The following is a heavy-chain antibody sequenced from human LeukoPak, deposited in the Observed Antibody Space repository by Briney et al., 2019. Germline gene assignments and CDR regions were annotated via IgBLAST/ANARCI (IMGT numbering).Heavy chain of an antibody. V-gene: IGHV1-18*01. CDR3: STVGGIEGAWVPVDY. Sequence: ASVTVTFKGSGYTFTSYGISWVRQPPGQGLEWMGWISAYSGNTNYAQKLQGRVAINTDTPTSKDYMELKRLRYNDTDVYYCSTVGGIEGAWVPVDYWGQGTLVTVSS. CDR2: ISAYSGNT. CDR1: GYTFTSYG. D-gene: IGHD1-26*01. J-gene: IGHJ4*02.